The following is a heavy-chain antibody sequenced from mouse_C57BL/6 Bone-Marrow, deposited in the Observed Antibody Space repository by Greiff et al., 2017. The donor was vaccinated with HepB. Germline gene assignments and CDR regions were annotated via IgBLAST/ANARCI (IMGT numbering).Heavy chain of an antibody. J-gene: IGHJ1*03. D-gene: IGHD2-4*01. CDR2: IYPGSGNT. Sequence: VQLQQSGAELVRPGASVKLSCKASGYTFTDYYINWVKQRPGQGLEWIARIYPGSGNTYYNEKFKGKATLTAEKSSSTAYMQLSSLTSEDSAVYFCARGLRRRYFDVWGTGTTVTVSS. CDR1: GYTFTDYY. V-gene: IGHV1-76*01. CDR3: ARGLRRRYFDV.